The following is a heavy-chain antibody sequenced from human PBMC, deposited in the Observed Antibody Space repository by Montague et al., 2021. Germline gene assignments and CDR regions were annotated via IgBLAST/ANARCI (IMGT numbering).Heavy chain of an antibody. D-gene: IGHD3-10*01. J-gene: IGHJ4*02. CDR3: ARAGPRTYGGDSLDY. V-gene: IGHV4-39*01. CDR1: RGSISSSPFY. CDR2: NYYRGNT. Sequence: SETLSLTRTVSRGSISSSPFYWGWIRQSPGKGLEWIGSNYYRGNTYYNPSLKSRVSLSIDTSKNQFSLKMNSVTAADTAVHYCARAGPRTYGGDSLDYWGQGALVTVSS.